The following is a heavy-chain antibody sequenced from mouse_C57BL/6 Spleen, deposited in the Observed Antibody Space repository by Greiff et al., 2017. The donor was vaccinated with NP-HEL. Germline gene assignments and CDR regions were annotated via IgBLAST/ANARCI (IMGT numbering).Heavy chain of an antibody. CDR1: GYAFSSSW. Sequence: QVQLQQSGPELVKPGASVKISCKASGYAFSSSWMHWVKQRPGQGLEWIGRIYPGDGDTNYNGKFKGKATLTVDKSSSTAYMQLSSLASEDAAVYFCATIAAVAQAIDDWGTGTTVTVSS. J-gene: IGHJ1*03. CDR2: IYPGDGDT. V-gene: IGHV1-82*01. CDR3: ATIAAVAQAIDD. D-gene: IGHD3-2*02.